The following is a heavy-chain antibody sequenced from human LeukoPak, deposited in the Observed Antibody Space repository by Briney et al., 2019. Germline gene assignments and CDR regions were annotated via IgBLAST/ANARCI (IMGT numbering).Heavy chain of an antibody. CDR1: GFTFSDYY. V-gene: IGHV4-34*01. D-gene: IGHD6-13*01. CDR2: INHSGST. J-gene: IGHJ3*02. CDR3: ARFSSSLNAFDI. Sequence: GSLRLSCAASGFTFSDYYMSWIRQPPGKGLEWIGEINHSGSTNYNPSLKSRVTISVDTSKNQFSLKLSSVTAADTAVYYCARFSSSLNAFDIWGQGTMVTVSS.